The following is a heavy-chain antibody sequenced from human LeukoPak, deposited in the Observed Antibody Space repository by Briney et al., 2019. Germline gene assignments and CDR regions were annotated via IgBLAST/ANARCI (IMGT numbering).Heavy chain of an antibody. CDR2: IYYSGST. Sequence: SETLSLTCTVSGGSISSYYRSWIRQPPGKGLEWIGYIYYSGSTNYNPSLKSRVTISVDTSKSQFSLKLSSVTAADTAVYYCARGRYYYDSSGYYSVGFDPWGQGTLVTVSS. CDR3: ARGRYYYDSSGYYSVGFDP. J-gene: IGHJ5*02. D-gene: IGHD3-22*01. V-gene: IGHV4-59*01. CDR1: GGSISSYY.